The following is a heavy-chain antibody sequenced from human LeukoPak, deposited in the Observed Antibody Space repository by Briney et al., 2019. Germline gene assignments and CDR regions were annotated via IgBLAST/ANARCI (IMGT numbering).Heavy chain of an antibody. D-gene: IGHD6-19*01. J-gene: IGHJ4*02. V-gene: IGHV1-2*04. CDR1: GYTFTGYY. CDR2: INPNSGGT. CDR3: ARGVAVAARYYFDY. Sequence: GASVKVSCKASGYTFTGYYMHWVRQAPGQGLEWMGWINPNSGGTNYAQKFQGWVTMIRDTSISTAYMELSRLRSDDTAVYYCARGVAVAARYYFDYWGQGTLVTVSS.